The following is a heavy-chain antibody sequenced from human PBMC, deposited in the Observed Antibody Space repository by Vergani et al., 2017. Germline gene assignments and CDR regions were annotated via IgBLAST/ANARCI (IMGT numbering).Heavy chain of an antibody. Sequence: QVQLVQSGAEVQKPGASVKVSCKASGYTFTSYYMHWVRQAPGQGLEWMGIINPSGGSTSYAQKFQGRVTMTRDTSTSTVYMELSSLRSEDTAVYYCXRGPTIFGVVIPLYYYYYMDVWGKGTTVTVSS. V-gene: IGHV1-46*03. CDR3: XRGPTIFGVVIPLYYYYYMDV. CDR2: INPSGGST. J-gene: IGHJ6*03. D-gene: IGHD3-3*01. CDR1: GYTFTSYY.